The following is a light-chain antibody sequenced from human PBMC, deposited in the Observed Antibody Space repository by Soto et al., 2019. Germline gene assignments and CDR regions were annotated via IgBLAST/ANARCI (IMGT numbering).Light chain of an antibody. CDR3: QQYNSYWT. V-gene: IGKV1-5*03. CDR1: QSISSW. J-gene: IGKJ1*01. Sequence: DIPMTQSPSTLSASVGDRVTITCRASQSISSWLAWYQQKPGKAPKLLIYKASSLESGVPSRFSGSGSRTEFTLTISSLQPDDFATYYCQQYNSYWTFGQGTKVEIK. CDR2: KAS.